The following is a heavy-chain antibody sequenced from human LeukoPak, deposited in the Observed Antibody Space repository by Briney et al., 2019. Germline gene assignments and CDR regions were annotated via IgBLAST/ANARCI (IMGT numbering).Heavy chain of an antibody. CDR2: ISWNSGSI. CDR3: AKEQDIAAAGIDY. V-gene: IGHV3-9*01. D-gene: IGHD6-13*01. Sequence: PGGSLRLSCAVSGFTFDDYAMHWVRQAPGKGLEWVSGISWNSGSIGYADSVKGRFTISRDNAKNSLYLQMNSLRAEDTALYYCAKEQDIAAAGIDYWGQGTLVTVSS. J-gene: IGHJ4*02. CDR1: GFTFDDYA.